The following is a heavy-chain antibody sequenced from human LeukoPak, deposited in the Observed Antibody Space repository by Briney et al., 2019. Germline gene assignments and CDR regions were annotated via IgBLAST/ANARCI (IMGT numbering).Heavy chain of an antibody. CDR2: TYYGSTWYN. CDR1: GDIVSSNSVT. J-gene: IGHJ5*02. D-gene: IGHD2-2*01. V-gene: IGHV6-1*01. Sequence: SQTLSLTCAISGDIVSSNSVTWNWIRQSPSRGLEWLVRTYYGSTWYNDYAVSVRGRITVNPDTSKNQFSLHLNSVTPEDTAVYYCARRLTQYDCFDPWGQGILVTVSS. CDR3: ARRLTQYDCFDP.